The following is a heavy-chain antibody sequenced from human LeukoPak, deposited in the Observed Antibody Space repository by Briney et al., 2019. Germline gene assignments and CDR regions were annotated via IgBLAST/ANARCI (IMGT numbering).Heavy chain of an antibody. CDR3: AKERLTTTTFDY. J-gene: IGHJ4*02. V-gene: IGHV3-23*01. CDR1: GFMFSTYA. Sequence: PGGSLRLSCAASGFMFSTYAMSWVRQAPGKGLEWVSLISGSGGSTYYADSVKGRFTISRDNGKNTLSLQMNSLRAEDTALYYCAKERLTTTTFDYWGRGTLVTVSS. D-gene: IGHD4-11*01. CDR2: ISGSGGST.